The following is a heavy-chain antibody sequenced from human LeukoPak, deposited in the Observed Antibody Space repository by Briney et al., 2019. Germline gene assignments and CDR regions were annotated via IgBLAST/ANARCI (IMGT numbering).Heavy chain of an antibody. CDR3: ATRTSGAFDF. J-gene: IGHJ3*01. CDR2: ISDDGNNK. Sequence: GGSLRLSCAASGFTFSNYAVHWVRQAPGQGLEWVALISDDGNNKYYTNYVKGRFTISRDNSKNTLYLQMNSLRAEDTAVYYCATRTSGAFDFWGQGTMVIVS. CDR1: GFTFSNYA. V-gene: IGHV3-30-3*01.